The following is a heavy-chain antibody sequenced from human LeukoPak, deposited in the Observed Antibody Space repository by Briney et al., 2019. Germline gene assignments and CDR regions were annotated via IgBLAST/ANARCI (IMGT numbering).Heavy chain of an antibody. CDR1: GFTFSSYA. J-gene: IGHJ4*02. D-gene: IGHD3-22*01. Sequence: PGGSLRLSCAASGFTFSSYAMHWVRQAPGKGLEWVAVISYDGSNKYYADSVKGRFTISRDNSKNTLYLQMNSLRAEDTAVYYCARGLNYYDSSGQPVDYWGQGTLVTVSS. CDR2: ISYDGSNK. CDR3: ARGLNYYDSSGQPVDY. V-gene: IGHV3-30*14.